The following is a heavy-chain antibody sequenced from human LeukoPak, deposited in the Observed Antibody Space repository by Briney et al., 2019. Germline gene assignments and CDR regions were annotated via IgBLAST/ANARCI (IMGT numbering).Heavy chain of an antibody. CDR2: IVIRGNT. CDR3: ARGGIQVSGIDAFDY. Sequence: AGGSLRLSCAVSGFTFIDYDVHWVGEVMGKGVEWVSAIVIRGNTHYSVSVKCRFTISRENAASSLYLQMNSPRAADTAVYYCARGGIQVSGIDAFDYWGQGTLVTVSS. V-gene: IGHV3-13*01. CDR1: GFTFIDYD. J-gene: IGHJ4*02. D-gene: IGHD6-19*01.